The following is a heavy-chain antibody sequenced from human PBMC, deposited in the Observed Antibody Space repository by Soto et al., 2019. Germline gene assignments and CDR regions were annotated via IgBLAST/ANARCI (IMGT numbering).Heavy chain of an antibody. CDR3: SHGYAQYFES. Sequence: EVQLVESGGGLVKPGGSLRFSCAVSGFTVTNVWMNWVRQAPGKGLEWVGRIKSTTDGGTTDYAAPVKGRFSISRNDSRNTLFLQMNSLKTEDTAVYYCSHGYAQYFESWGQGTLVTVSS. CDR1: GFTVTNVW. D-gene: IGHD5-18*01. J-gene: IGHJ4*02. V-gene: IGHV3-15*07. CDR2: IKSTTDGGTT.